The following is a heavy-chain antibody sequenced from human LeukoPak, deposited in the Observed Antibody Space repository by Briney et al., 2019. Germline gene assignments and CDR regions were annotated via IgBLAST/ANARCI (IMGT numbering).Heavy chain of an antibody. Sequence: SEPLSLTCTVSGGSISSFHWSWFRQPPGKGLEWIGYIYYGGSTNYNPSLKSRVTISADTSKNQFSLKLSSVTAADTAVYYCARHLAVAGTRYYFDYWGQGTLVTVSS. CDR1: GGSISSFH. CDR3: ARHLAVAGTRYYFDY. J-gene: IGHJ4*02. CDR2: IYYGGST. D-gene: IGHD6-19*01. V-gene: IGHV4-59*08.